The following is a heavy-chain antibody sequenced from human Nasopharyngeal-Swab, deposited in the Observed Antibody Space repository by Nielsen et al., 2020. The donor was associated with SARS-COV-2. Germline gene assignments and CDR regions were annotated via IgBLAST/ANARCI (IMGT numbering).Heavy chain of an antibody. CDR3: ARVPYNWNYNRTQLKYYFDY. J-gene: IGHJ4*02. D-gene: IGHD1-7*01. V-gene: IGHV3-23*01. CDR2: ISSNGLST. Sequence: WIRQPPGKGLEWVSVISSNGLSTDYADSVKGRFTISRDNSKNTVYLQMSSLRGEDTAVYYCARVPYNWNYNRTQLKYYFDYWGQGTLVTVSS.